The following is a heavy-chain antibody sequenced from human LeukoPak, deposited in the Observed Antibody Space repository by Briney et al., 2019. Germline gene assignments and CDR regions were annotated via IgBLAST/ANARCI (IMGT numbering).Heavy chain of an antibody. CDR2: ISAYNGNT. D-gene: IGHD3-22*01. Sequence: GASVKVSCKASGYTFTSYGISWVRQAPGQGLEWMGWISAYNGNTNYAQKLQGRVTMTTDTSTSTAYMELRSLRSDDTAVYYCARDLTGWGESSGYSDYWGQGTLVTVSS. J-gene: IGHJ4*02. V-gene: IGHV1-18*01. CDR3: ARDLTGWGESSGYSDY. CDR1: GYTFTSYG.